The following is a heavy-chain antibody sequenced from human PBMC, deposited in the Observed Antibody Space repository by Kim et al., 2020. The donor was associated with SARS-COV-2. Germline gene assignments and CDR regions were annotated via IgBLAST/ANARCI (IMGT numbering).Heavy chain of an antibody. J-gene: IGHJ3*02. Sequence: SQTLSLTCVISGDSVSSNSAAWNWVRQSLSRGLEWLGRTYYRSKWYNDYAVSVKSRITINPDTSKNQFSLQLNSVTPEDTAVYYCVRQYNRAFDIWGQGTMVIVSS. D-gene: IGHD1-1*01. CDR2: TYYRSKWYN. V-gene: IGHV6-1*01. CDR3: VRQYNRAFDI. CDR1: GDSVSSNSAA.